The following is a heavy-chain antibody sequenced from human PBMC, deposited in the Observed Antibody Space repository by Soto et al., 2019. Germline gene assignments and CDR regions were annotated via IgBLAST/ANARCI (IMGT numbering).Heavy chain of an antibody. D-gene: IGHD3-22*01. CDR3: ARDSSGYGLLDY. CDR2: ISAFNGNI. J-gene: IGHJ4*02. Sequence: QVQLVQSGAEVKKPGASVKVSCKASGYTFTNYVIIWVRQAPGQVLEWMGWISAFNGNIKYTQKFQGRLTMTTDTSTSTVYMELRSLRSDDTAIYYCARDSSGYGLLDYWGQGTLVTVSS. V-gene: IGHV1-18*01. CDR1: GYTFTNYV.